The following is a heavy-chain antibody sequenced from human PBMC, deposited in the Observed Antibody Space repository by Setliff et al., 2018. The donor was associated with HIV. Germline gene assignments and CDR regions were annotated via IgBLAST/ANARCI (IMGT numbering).Heavy chain of an antibody. CDR2: IFYTGNT. J-gene: IGHJ6*03. V-gene: IGHV4-59*01. Sequence: SETLSLTCTVSGGSISGYYWSWIRQPPGKGLEWIGTIFYTGNTNYNPSLKSRVTLSGGMSENQLFLRLTSVTAADTAVYYRVRGFCSSTTCYEDYYYMDVWGKGSTVTVSS. CDR1: GGSISGYY. D-gene: IGHD2-2*01. CDR3: VRGFCSSTTCYEDYYYMDV.